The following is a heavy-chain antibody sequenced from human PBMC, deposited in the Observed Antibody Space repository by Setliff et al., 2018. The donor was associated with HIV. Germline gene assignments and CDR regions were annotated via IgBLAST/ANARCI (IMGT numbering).Heavy chain of an antibody. CDR3: APRHHKYGFL. J-gene: IGHJ4*02. Sequence: PSETLSLTCAVSGYSISSGCYWGWIRQPPGKGLEWIGSMYHTGSTYYNPSLSSRVTISVDTSKNQFSLELRSVTAADTALYYCAPRHHKYGFLWGQGTLVTVSS. CDR2: MYHTGST. V-gene: IGHV4-38-2*01. D-gene: IGHD3-10*01. CDR1: GYSISSGCY.